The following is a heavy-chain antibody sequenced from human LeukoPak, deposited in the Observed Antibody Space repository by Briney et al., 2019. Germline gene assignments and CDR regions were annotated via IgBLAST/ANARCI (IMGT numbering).Heavy chain of an antibody. J-gene: IGHJ6*03. Sequence: PSETLSLTCTVSGGSISSYYWSWIRQPPGKGLEWIGYIYYSGSTNYNPSLKSRVTISVDTSKNQFSLKLSSVTAADTAVYYCASRVYAGRYYYYYYMDVWGKGTTVSVSS. V-gene: IGHV4-59*08. CDR3: ASRVYAGRYYYYYYMDV. CDR2: IYYSGST. CDR1: GGSISSYY. D-gene: IGHD2-8*01.